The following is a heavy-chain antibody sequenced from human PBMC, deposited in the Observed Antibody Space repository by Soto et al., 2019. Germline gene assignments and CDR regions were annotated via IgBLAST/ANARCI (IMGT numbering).Heavy chain of an antibody. D-gene: IGHD3-10*01. J-gene: IGHJ4*02. CDR1: GNSISTGAYY. CDR2: IFYSGNT. Sequence: QVQLQESGPGLLKPSQTLSLTCTVSGNSISTGAYYWSWLRQHPVKGLEWIGHIFYSGNTHYSPSRESRVTIAVDTSKNQFSSKLTSVTVADTAIYYCAREGRSAAPQAGFDLWGQGTLVTVSS. CDR3: AREGRSAAPQAGFDL. V-gene: IGHV4-31*03.